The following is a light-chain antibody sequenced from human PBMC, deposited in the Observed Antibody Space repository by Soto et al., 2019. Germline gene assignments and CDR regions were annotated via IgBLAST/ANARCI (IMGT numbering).Light chain of an antibody. CDR1: SSDVGSYNL. CDR3: CSYAGSSTLGV. V-gene: IGLV2-23*01. Sequence: QSDLTQPASVSGFPGQSISISCTGTSSDVGSYNLVSWYQQHPGKAPKLMIYEGSKRPSGVSNRFSGSKSGNTASLTISGLQAEDEADYYCCSYAGSSTLGVFGNGTKVTVL. J-gene: IGLJ1*01. CDR2: EGS.